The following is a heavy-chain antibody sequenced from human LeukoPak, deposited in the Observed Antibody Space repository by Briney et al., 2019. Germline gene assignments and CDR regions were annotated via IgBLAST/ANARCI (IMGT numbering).Heavy chain of an antibody. J-gene: IGHJ5*02. CDR2: ISASSSYL. CDR1: GFTFNTYT. V-gene: IGHV3-21*01. CDR3: ARAGGSGSYWMYNWFDP. D-gene: IGHD3-10*01. Sequence: PGGSLRLSCAASGFTFNTYTMNWVRQAPGKGLEWVSSISASSSYLYYADSVKGRLTISRDNSKNTLYLQMNSLKSDDTAVYYCARAGGSGSYWMYNWFDPWGQGTLVTVSS.